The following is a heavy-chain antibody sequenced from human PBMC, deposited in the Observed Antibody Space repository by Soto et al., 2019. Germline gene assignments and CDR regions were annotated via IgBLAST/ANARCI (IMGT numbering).Heavy chain of an antibody. V-gene: IGHV3-30*18. J-gene: IGHJ4*02. CDR3: AKGGRQQLVKYYFDH. D-gene: IGHD6-13*01. Sequence: GGSLRLSCAASGFTFSSYGMHWVRQAPGKGLEWVAVISYDGSNKYYADSVKGRFTISRDNSKNTLYLQMNSLRAEDTAVYYCAKGGRQQLVKYYFDHWGQGTLVTVSS. CDR2: ISYDGSNK. CDR1: GFTFSSYG.